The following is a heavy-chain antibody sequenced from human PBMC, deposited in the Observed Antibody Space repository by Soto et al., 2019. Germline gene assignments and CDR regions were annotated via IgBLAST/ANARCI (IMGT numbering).Heavy chain of an antibody. Sequence: GVSLRLSCAASGVSFRNFEMNWVRQAPGKGLEWVSYIESTGHIKYYADSVKSRFTNTRDNSNNSLFLQMNSLRAEDTAVYYCARDRWHANRYPGAFDIWGRGTMVTVSS. CDR3: ARDRWHANRYPGAFDI. J-gene: IGHJ3*02. CDR2: IESTGHIK. CDR1: GVSFRNFE. D-gene: IGHD1-20*01. V-gene: IGHV3-48*03.